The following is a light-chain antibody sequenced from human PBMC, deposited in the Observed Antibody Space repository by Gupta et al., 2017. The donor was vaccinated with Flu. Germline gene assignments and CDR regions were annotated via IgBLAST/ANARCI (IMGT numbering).Light chain of an antibody. Sequence: VTISCNGNSTNVGEDYHVACYQQQPGTAPKLLIYDDRKRPSGVPARFSGSKSGTTASLTITGLQAEDEADYYCQSYESSRTCVVFGGGTKLTVL. J-gene: IGLJ2*01. V-gene: IGLV1-40*01. CDR1: STNVGEDYH. CDR2: DDR. CDR3: QSYESSRTCVV.